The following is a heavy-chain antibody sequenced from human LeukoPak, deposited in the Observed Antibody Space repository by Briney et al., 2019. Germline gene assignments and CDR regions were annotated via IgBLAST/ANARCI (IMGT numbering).Heavy chain of an antibody. CDR2: IRSKAYGGTT. V-gene: IGHV3-49*04. D-gene: IGHD3-22*01. CDR1: GFTFGDYA. Sequence: GGSLRLSCTASGFTFGDYAMSWVRQAPGKGLEWVGFIRSKAYGGTTEYAASVKGRFTISRDDSKSIAYLQMNSLKPEDTAVYYCTTVLSGYTSAGAEYFQHWGQGTLVTVSS. J-gene: IGHJ1*01. CDR3: TTVLSGYTSAGAEYFQH.